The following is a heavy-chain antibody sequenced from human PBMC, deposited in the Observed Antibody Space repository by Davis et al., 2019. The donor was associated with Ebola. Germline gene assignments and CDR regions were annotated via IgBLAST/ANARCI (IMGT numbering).Heavy chain of an antibody. D-gene: IGHD2-21*02. V-gene: IGHV1-2*02. CDR1: GYTFANFG. J-gene: IGHJ4*02. Sequence: ASVKVSCKASGYTFANFGIAWVRQAPGQGLEWLGWISLNSGSTKYSYKFQGRVTMTRDTSISTVYMDLSRLRSDDTAVYYCAREDELERLLFWGQGSLVTVSS. CDR2: ISLNSGST. CDR3: AREDELERLLF.